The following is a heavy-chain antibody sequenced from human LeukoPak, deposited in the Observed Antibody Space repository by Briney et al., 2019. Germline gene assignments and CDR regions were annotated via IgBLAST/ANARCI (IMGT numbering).Heavy chain of an antibody. J-gene: IGHJ3*02. CDR2: IRYDGGNK. V-gene: IGHV3-30*02. D-gene: IGHD3-10*01. CDR1: GFTFSSYG. Sequence: SGGSLRLSCAASGFTFSSYGMHWVRQAPGKGLEWVAFIRYDGGNKYYADSVKGRFTISRDNSKNTLYLQMNSLRAEDTAVYYCAKEVYYGSGRSAFDIWGQGTMVTVSS. CDR3: AKEVYYGSGRSAFDI.